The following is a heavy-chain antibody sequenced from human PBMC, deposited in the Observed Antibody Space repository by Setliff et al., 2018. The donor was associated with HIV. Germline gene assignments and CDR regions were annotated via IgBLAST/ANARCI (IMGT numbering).Heavy chain of an antibody. V-gene: IGHV4-38-2*02. J-gene: IGHJ4*02. Sequence: PSETLSLTCTVSGYSISSGYWWVWIRQPPGKGLEWIGSIHQSGTTYANPSLKSRVTMSVETSKNQFSLSLTSVTAADTAFYYCERQGYYYSGDFYHNEGSDYWGQGTLVTVSS. CDR2: IHQSGTT. CDR1: GYSISSGYW. CDR3: ERQGYYYSGDFYHNEGSDY. D-gene: IGHD3-22*01.